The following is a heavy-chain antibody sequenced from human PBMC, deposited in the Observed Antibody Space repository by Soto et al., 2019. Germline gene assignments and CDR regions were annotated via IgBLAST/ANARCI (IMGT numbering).Heavy chain of an antibody. CDR2: IYPSDSDT. V-gene: IGHV5-51*01. CDR1: GHNFSNYL. D-gene: IGHD3-22*01. Sequence: GESLKISCSGSGHNFSNYLIAWVGHMLGKDLEWMGIIYPSDSDTRYSPSFEGQVTISADRSISTAYLQWNSLKASDTAMYFCARGDSSDYSTATPADYWAQGTLVTVSS. J-gene: IGHJ4*02. CDR3: ARGDSSDYSTATPADY.